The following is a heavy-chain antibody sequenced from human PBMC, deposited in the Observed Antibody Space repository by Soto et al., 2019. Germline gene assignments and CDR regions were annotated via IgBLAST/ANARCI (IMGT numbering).Heavy chain of an antibody. Sequence: QVQLVESGGGAVQPGRSLRLSCAASGFTFSSYGMNWVRQAAGKGLEWVALIWYDGSNKYYVDSVKGRFSISRDNSKNTLYLQMNSLRTEDTAVYYCAREGTMVRGFDCWGQGTLVTVSS. D-gene: IGHD3-10*01. CDR2: IWYDGSNK. J-gene: IGHJ4*02. CDR1: GFTFSSYG. CDR3: AREGTMVRGFDC. V-gene: IGHV3-33*01.